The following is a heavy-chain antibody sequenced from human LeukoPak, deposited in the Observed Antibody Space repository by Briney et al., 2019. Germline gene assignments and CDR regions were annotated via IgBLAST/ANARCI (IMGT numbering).Heavy chain of an antibody. D-gene: IGHD3-10*01. CDR3: ARDHGTDGSGSLGNY. Sequence: GASVKVSCKASGYTFTSYYMHWVRQAPGQGLEWMGIINPSGGSTSYAQKFQGRVTMTRDTSTSTVYMELSSLRSEDTAVYYCARDHGTDGSGSLGNYWGQGTLVTVSS. J-gene: IGHJ4*02. V-gene: IGHV1-46*01. CDR1: GYTFTSYY. CDR2: INPSGGST.